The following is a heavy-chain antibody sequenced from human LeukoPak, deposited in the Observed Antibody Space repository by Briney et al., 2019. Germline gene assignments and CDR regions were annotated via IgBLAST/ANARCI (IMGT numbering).Heavy chain of an antibody. D-gene: IGHD4-17*01. CDR2: IRGGGGSA. J-gene: IGHJ3*02. CDR1: GFTFSAYA. Sequence: GGSLRLSXTXSGFTFSAYAXMWVRQAPGKGREWVSAIRGGGGSAFYADSVKGRFTISRDNSKYTLFLQMNSLRAEDTAVYYCARDPNGDYIGAFDMWGPGTMVTVSS. V-gene: IGHV3-23*01. CDR3: ARDPNGDYIGAFDM.